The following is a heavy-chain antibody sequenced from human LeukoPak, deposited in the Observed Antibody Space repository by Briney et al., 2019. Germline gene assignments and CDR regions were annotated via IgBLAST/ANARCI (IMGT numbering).Heavy chain of an antibody. J-gene: IGHJ3*02. CDR1: GYTFTSYY. D-gene: IGHD5-24*01. Sequence: ASVKVSCKASGYTFTSYYMHWVRQAPGQGLEWMGIINPSGGSTSCAQKFQGRVTMTRDTSTSTVYMELSSLRSEDTAVYYCATTQPWLQSVGAFDIWGQGTMVTVSS. CDR3: ATTQPWLQSVGAFDI. V-gene: IGHV1-46*01. CDR2: INPSGGST.